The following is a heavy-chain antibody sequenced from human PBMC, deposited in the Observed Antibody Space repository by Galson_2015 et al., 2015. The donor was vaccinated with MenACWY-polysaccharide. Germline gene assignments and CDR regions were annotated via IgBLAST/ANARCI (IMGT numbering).Heavy chain of an antibody. D-gene: IGHD3-3*01. CDR1: GYTFTGYY. Sequence: SVKVSCKASGYTFTGYYMHWVRQAPGQGLEWMGWINPNSGGTNYAQKFQGRVTMTRDTSISTAYMGLSRLRSDDTAVYYCAREIPGSDFWSGRRTHRGARRDPWGQGTLVTVSS. V-gene: IGHV1-2*02. J-gene: IGHJ5*02. CDR2: INPNSGGT. CDR3: AREIPGSDFWSGRRTHRGARRDP.